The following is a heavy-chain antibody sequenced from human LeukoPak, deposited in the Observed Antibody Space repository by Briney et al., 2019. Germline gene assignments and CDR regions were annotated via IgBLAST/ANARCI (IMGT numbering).Heavy chain of an antibody. V-gene: IGHV3-23*01. D-gene: IGHD5-12*01. Sequence: GGSLRLSCAASGFTFSSYAMSWVRQAPGKGLEWVSAISGSGGSTYYADSVKGRFTISRDNSKNTLYLQMNSLRAEDTAVYYCAKVSKEYSGYEWDFDYWGQGTLVTVSS. CDR1: GFTFSSYA. CDR3: AKVSKEYSGYEWDFDY. J-gene: IGHJ4*02. CDR2: ISGSGGST.